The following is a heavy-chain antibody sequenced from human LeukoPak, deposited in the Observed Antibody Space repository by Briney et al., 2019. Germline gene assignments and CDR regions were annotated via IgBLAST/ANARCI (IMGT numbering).Heavy chain of an antibody. J-gene: IGHJ6*02. CDR3: AKDSYCSSTSCYSDGMDV. Sequence: PGRSLRLSCAASGFTFSSYGMHWVRQAPGKGLEWVAVISYDGSNKYYADSVKGRFTISRDNSKNTLYLQMNSLRAEDTALYYCAKDSYCSSTSCYSDGMDVWGQGTTVTVSS. V-gene: IGHV3-30*18. CDR2: ISYDGSNK. D-gene: IGHD2-2*01. CDR1: GFTFSSYG.